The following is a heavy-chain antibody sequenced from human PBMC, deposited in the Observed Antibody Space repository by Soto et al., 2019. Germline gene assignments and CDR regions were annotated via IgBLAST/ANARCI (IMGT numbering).Heavy chain of an antibody. J-gene: IGHJ6*02. CDR2: INHSGST. CDR1: GGSFGGYY. CDR3: ARVSGIYYYGMDV. D-gene: IGHD3-10*01. Sequence: PSETLSLTCAVYGGSFGGYYWNWIRQPPGKGLEWIGEINHSGSTNYNPSLKSRVTISVDTSKNQFSLKLSSVTAADTAVYYCARVSGIYYYGMDVWGQGTTVTSP. V-gene: IGHV4-34*01.